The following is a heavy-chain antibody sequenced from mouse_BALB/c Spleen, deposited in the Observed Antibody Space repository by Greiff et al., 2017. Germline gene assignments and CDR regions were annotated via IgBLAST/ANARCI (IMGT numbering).Heavy chain of an antibody. J-gene: IGHJ4*01. Sequence: EVQVVESGGGLVKPGGSLKLSCAASGFTFSSYAMSWVRQTPEKRLEWVASISSGGSTYYPDSVKGRFTISRDNARNILYLQMSSLRSEDTAMYYCARIGDGNYGYAMDYWGQGTSVTVSS. D-gene: IGHD2-1*01. CDR1: GFTFSSYA. CDR2: ISSGGST. CDR3: ARIGDGNYGYAMDY. V-gene: IGHV5-6-5*01.